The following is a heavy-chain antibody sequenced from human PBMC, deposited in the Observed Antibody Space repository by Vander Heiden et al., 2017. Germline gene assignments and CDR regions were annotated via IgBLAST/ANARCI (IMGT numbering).Heavy chain of an antibody. J-gene: IGHJ6*02. Sequence: QVQLVESGGGLVKPGGSLRLSCAAPGFTFSDYYMSWIRQAPGKGLEWVSYISSSGSTIYYADSVKGRFTSSRDNAKNSRYLQMNSLRAEDTAVYYCARGEYNWNGHAVYGMDVWGQGTTVTVSS. CDR3: ARGEYNWNGHAVYGMDV. D-gene: IGHD1-1*01. CDR1: GFTFSDYY. V-gene: IGHV3-11*01. CDR2: ISSSGSTI.